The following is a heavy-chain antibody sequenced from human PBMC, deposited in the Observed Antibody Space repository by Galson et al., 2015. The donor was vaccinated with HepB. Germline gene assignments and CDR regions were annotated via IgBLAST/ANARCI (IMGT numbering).Heavy chain of an antibody. Sequence: SLRLSCAASGFTVSTSYMSWVRQAPGKGLEWVSAIYSGGGGSAYYADSVEGRFTISRDSSKNTLFLRMSSLRAEDTAMYYCVRGTPPDSAGGWPYFDYWGQGTLVTVSS. J-gene: IGHJ4*02. CDR2: IYSGGGGSA. D-gene: IGHD6-19*01. CDR1: GFTVSTSY. V-gene: IGHV3-53*01. CDR3: VRGTPPDSAGGWPYFDY.